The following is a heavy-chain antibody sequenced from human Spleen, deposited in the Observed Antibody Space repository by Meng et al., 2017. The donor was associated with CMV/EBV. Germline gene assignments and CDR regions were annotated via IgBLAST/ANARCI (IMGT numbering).Heavy chain of an antibody. J-gene: IGHJ4*02. CDR2: ISVYNGAA. CDR1: GYDFRSFP. V-gene: IGHV1-18*04. D-gene: IGHD3-16*01. Sequence: ASVKVSCKASGYDFRSFPITGVRQAPGQGLEWMGWISVYNGAANYGQKFQGRVTMTTDQATTTAYMELRSLSSDDTAGYYCARRREIYSFRRGGGDGYFDNWGPGTLVTVSS. CDR3: ARRREIYSFRRGGGDGYFDN.